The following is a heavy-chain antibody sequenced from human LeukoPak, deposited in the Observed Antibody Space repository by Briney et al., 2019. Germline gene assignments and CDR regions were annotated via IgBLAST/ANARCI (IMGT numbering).Heavy chain of an antibody. V-gene: IGHV1-18*01. CDR2: ISAYNGNT. CDR3: ARVSSSWYYYYYMDV. Sequence: ASVKVSCKASGYTSTSYGISWVRQAPGQGLEWMGWISAYNGNTNYAQKLQGRVTMTTDTSTSTAYMELRSLRSDDTAVYYCARVSSSWYYYYYMDVWGKGTTVTVSS. D-gene: IGHD6-13*01. CDR1: GYTSTSYG. J-gene: IGHJ6*03.